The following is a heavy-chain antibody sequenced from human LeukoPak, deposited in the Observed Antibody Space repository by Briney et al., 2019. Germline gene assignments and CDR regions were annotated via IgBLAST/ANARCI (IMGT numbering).Heavy chain of an antibody. V-gene: IGHV1-18*01. CDR3: ARVDPLRSDSNFDY. CDR1: GYTFTSYG. J-gene: IGHJ4*02. CDR2: ISAYNGNT. D-gene: IGHD5-12*01. Sequence: ASVKVSCKASGYTFTSYGISWVRQAPGQGLEWMGWISAYNGNTHYAQKLQGRVTMTTDTSTSTAYMELRSLRSDDTAVYYCARVDPLRSDSNFDYWGQGTLVTVSS.